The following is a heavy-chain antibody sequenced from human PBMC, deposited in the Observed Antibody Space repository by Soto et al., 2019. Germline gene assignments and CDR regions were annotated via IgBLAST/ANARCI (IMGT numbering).Heavy chain of an antibody. CDR2: ISAYNGNT. Sequence: GASVKVSCKASGYTFTSYGISWVRQAPGQGLEWMGWISAYNGNTNYAQKLQGRVTMTTDTSTSTAYMELRSLRSDDTAVYYCASGPYSSSWYVAPGFDYWGQGTLVTVSS. V-gene: IGHV1-18*01. J-gene: IGHJ4*02. CDR3: ASGPYSSSWYVAPGFDY. D-gene: IGHD6-13*01. CDR1: GYTFTSYG.